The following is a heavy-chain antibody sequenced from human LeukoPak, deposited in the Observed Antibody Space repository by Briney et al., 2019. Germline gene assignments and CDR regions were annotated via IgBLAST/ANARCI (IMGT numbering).Heavy chain of an antibody. D-gene: IGHD1-14*01. CDR2: IWPDGSKT. V-gene: IGHV3-30*02. Sequence: GGSLRLSCAASGFTFSRYAMHWVRQAPGKGLEWVAFIWPDGSKTYYADSVRGRFTISRDNSKNTLHLEMNTVRAADTALYYCAKISSSSEPDFDYWGQGTLVTVS. CDR3: AKISSSSEPDFDY. CDR1: GFTFSRYA. J-gene: IGHJ4*02.